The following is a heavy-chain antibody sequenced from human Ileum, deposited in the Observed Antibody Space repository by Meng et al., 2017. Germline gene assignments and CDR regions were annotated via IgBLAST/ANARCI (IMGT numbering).Heavy chain of an antibody. CDR2: IYSGGGT. CDR1: GFSVSNEF. CDR3: TRGEDH. Sequence: EVQVVESGGDLVQPGGSLRLSCAASGFSVSNEFMSWVRQAQGKGLEWVSVIYSGGGTDYADSVKGRFTTSRDSSKNTMYLQMNNLRADDTAMYYCTRGEDHWGQGTLVTVSS. V-gene: IGHV3-66*01. J-gene: IGHJ4*02.